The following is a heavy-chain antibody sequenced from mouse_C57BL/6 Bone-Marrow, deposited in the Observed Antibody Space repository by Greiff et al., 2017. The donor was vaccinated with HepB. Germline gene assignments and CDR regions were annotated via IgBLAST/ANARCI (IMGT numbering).Heavy chain of an antibody. CDR2: IRLKSDNYAT. V-gene: IGHV6-3*01. CDR3: TGGYYGSSSFAY. J-gene: IGHJ3*01. D-gene: IGHD1-1*01. Sequence: EVQLVESGGGLVQPGGSMKLSCVASGFTFSNYWMNWVRQSPEKGLEWVAQIRLKSDNYATHYAESVKGRFTISRDDSKSSVYLQMNNLRAEDTGIYSCTGGYYGSSSFAYWGQGTLVTVSA. CDR1: GFTFSNYW.